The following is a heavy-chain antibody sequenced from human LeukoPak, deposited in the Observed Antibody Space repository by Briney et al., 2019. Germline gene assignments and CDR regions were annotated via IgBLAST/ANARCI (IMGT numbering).Heavy chain of an antibody. CDR1: GGTFSSYA. V-gene: IGHV1-69*05. CDR2: IIPIFGTA. Sequence: ASVKVSCKASGGTFSSYAISWVRQAPGQGLEWMGGIIPIFGTANYAQKFQGRVTITTDESTSTAYMELSSLRSEDTVVYYCAVAIVVVPADIPRYYYYYMDVWGKGTTVTVSS. D-gene: IGHD2-2*01. CDR3: AVAIVVVPADIPRYYYYYMDV. J-gene: IGHJ6*03.